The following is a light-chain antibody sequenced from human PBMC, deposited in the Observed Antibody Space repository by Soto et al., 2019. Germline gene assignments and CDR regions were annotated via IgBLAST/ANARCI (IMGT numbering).Light chain of an antibody. CDR2: AAS. CDR1: QSISNY. J-gene: IGKJ4*01. V-gene: IGKV1-39*01. CDR3: QQSYSTPLT. Sequence: DIQMTQSPSSLSASVGDRVTITCRASQSISNYLNWYQQKPGKAPKFLIYAASSLQSGVPSRFSGRGSETDFTLTISSLQPEDFVIYYCQQSYSTPLTFGGGTKVEIK.